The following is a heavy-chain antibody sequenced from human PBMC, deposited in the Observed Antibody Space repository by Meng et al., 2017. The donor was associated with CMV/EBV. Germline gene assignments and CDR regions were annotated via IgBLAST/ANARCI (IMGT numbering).Heavy chain of an antibody. CDR3: ARDSLYGGYYYGMDV. V-gene: IGHV3-21*01. J-gene: IGHJ6*02. CDR2: ISSSSSYI. CDR1: GFTFSSYS. Sequence: GGSLRLSCAASGFTFSSYSMNWVRQAPGKGLEWVSSISSSSSYIYYADSVKGRFTISRDNAKNSLYLQMNSLRAEDTAVHYCARDSLYGGYYYGMDVWGQGTTVTVSS. D-gene: IGHD2/OR15-2a*01.